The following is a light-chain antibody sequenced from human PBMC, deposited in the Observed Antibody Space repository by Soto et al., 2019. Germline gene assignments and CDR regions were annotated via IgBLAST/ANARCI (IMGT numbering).Light chain of an antibody. V-gene: IGLV4-69*01. CDR1: SGHSSYA. J-gene: IGLJ2*01. CDR2: LNSDGSH. Sequence: QSVLTQSPSASASLGASVKLTCTLSSGHSSYAIAWHQQQPEKGPRYLMKLNSDGSHSKGDGIPDRFSGSSSGTERHLTLSSLQSEDEADSYCQTWGTAIHDVVFGGGTKLTVL. CDR3: QTWGTAIHDVV.